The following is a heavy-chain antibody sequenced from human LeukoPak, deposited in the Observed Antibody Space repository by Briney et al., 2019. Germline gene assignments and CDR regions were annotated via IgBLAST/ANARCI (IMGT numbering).Heavy chain of an antibody. CDR1: GGSISSSSYY. CDR2: IYTSGST. V-gene: IGHV4-61*02. J-gene: IGHJ6*02. CDR3: ARLSHRANYYYYGMDV. Sequence: SETLSLTCTVSGGSISSSSYYWSWIRQPAGKGLEWIGRIYTSGSTNYNPSLKSRVTMSVDTSKNQFSLKLSSVTAADTAVYYCARLSHRANYYYYGMDVWGQGTTVTVSS.